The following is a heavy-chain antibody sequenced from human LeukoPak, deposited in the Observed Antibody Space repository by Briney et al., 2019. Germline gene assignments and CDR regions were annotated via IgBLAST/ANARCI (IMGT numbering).Heavy chain of an antibody. V-gene: IGHV1-2*02. CDR3: SRERMYYDFWSGYYRPGRDAFDI. Sequence: APGEAYYKASGYTLTGYYMHWGLQAPGQGLEWMGGINPLSGGTNYAQKFQGRVPVTRDTSISPAYLELCMLISEDLAVYYFSRERMYYDFWSGYYRPGRDAFDIWGQGTMDTVSS. CDR2: INPLSGGT. J-gene: IGHJ3*02. D-gene: IGHD3-3*01. CDR1: GYTLTGYY.